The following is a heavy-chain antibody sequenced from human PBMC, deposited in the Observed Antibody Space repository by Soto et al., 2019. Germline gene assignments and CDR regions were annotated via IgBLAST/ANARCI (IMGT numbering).Heavy chain of an antibody. J-gene: IGHJ4*02. CDR2: VNQDGSEK. CDR1: GFTFSNHW. CDR3: ARSPPLSRSYLDY. Sequence: GGSLRLSCAASGFTFSNHWMTWVRHAPGKGLEWVASVNQDGSEKYSVDSAKGRFTISRDNAKNSLYLQMNSLRVEDTALYYFARSPPLSRSYLDYWCQGAVVTVSS. V-gene: IGHV3-7*03.